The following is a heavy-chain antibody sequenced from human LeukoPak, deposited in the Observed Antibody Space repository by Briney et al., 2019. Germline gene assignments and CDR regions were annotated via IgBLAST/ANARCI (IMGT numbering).Heavy chain of an antibody. Sequence: ASVTVSCTASGYTFTSYGISWVRQAPGQGLEWMGWISAYNGNTNYAQKLQGRVTMTTDTSTSTAYMELRSLRSDDTAVYYCARGVSDPTPNDYWGQGTLVTVSS. V-gene: IGHV1-18*01. CDR2: ISAYNGNT. J-gene: IGHJ4*02. CDR1: GYTFTSYG. CDR3: ARGVSDPTPNDY. D-gene: IGHD4-23*01.